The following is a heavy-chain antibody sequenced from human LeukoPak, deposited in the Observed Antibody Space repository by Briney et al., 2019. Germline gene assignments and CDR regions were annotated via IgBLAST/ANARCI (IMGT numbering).Heavy chain of an antibody. CDR2: ISCDGSSE. CDR1: GYTFNNYF. Sequence: SCKASGYTFNNYFMHWVRQAPGKGLEWVAVISCDGSSEDYAESVQGRFTISRDNSRNTLYLQMNSLRPEDTAVYYCARDYSAYYDGRGFVRDGFDIWGQGTMVTASS. V-gene: IGHV3-30-3*01. D-gene: IGHD3-22*01. J-gene: IGHJ3*02. CDR3: ARDYSAYYDGRGFVRDGFDI.